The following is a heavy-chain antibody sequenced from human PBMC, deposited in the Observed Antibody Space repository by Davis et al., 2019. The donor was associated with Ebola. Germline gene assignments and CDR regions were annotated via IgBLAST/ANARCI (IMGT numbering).Heavy chain of an antibody. CDR1: GYTFTSYA. Sequence: ASVKVSCKASGYTFTSYAMHWVRQAPGQRLEWMGWINAGNGNTKYSQKFQGRVTITRDTSASTAYMELSSLRSEDTAVYYCARDISSSYSFDYWGQGTLVTVSS. CDR3: ARDISSSYSFDY. D-gene: IGHD6-13*01. J-gene: IGHJ4*02. CDR2: INAGNGNT. V-gene: IGHV1-3*01.